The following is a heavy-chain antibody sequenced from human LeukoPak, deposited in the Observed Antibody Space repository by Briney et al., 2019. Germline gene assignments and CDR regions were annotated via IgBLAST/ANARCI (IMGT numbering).Heavy chain of an antibody. CDR1: GYTFTGYY. J-gene: IGHJ4*02. D-gene: IGHD1-26*01. CDR2: INPNSGGT. Sequence: ASVKVSCKASGYTFTGYYIHWVRQAPGQGLEWMGWINPNSGGTNYAQKFQGRVTMTRDTSISTAYMDLSRLRSDDTAVYYCARGSIVGATFDYFDYWGQGTLVAVSS. CDR3: ARGSIVGATFDYFDY. V-gene: IGHV1-2*02.